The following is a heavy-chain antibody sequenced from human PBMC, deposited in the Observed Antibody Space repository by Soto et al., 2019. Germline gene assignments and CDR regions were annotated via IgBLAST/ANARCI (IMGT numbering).Heavy chain of an antibody. CDR3: VKDPTAGGTGTYYSY. V-gene: IGHV3-30*18. D-gene: IGHD3-10*01. CDR2: MSYDGRKE. CDR1: GFTFNTYG. Sequence: VRSLRLSCACSGFTFNTYGMHWVRQAPGKGLEWVAVMSYDGRKEYYVDSVKGRFTISRENSKNTLYLQMNSLREEDTAVYYCVKDPTAGGTGTYYSYWGQGTLVTVSS. J-gene: IGHJ4*02.